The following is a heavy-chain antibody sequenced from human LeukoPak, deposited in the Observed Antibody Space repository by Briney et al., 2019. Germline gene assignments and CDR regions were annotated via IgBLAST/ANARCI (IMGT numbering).Heavy chain of an antibody. CDR1: GGTFSSYA. D-gene: IGHD2-2*01. Sequence: SVKVSCKASGGTFSSYAISWVRQAPGQGLEWMGRIIPIFGTANYAQKFQGRVTITTDESTSTAYMELSSLRSEDTAVYYCARGGSTSRNWFDPWGQGTLVTVSS. CDR3: ARGGSTSRNWFDP. J-gene: IGHJ5*02. V-gene: IGHV1-69*05. CDR2: IIPIFGTA.